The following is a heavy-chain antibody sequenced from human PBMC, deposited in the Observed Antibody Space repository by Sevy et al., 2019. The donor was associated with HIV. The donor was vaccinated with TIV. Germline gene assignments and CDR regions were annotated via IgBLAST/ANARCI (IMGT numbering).Heavy chain of an antibody. CDR1: AYTFTTYR. J-gene: IGHJ4*02. V-gene: IGHV1-18*01. D-gene: IGHD2-15*01. CDR2: ISPHNGDT. CDR3: ARAYCSGGRCYSLAY. Sequence: ASVKVSCKVSAYTFTTYRIFWVREAPGQGLESMGWISPHNGDTDYAQKFQGRVTLITDKSTSTAYMELGGLRSDDTAVYFCARAYCSGGRCYSLAYWGQGTLVTVSS.